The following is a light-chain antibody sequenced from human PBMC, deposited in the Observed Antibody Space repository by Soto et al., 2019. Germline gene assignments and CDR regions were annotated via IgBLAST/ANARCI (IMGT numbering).Light chain of an antibody. J-gene: IGKJ1*01. CDR1: QTISNW. V-gene: IGKV1-5*01. CDR3: QQYKTSSRV. CDR2: GAS. Sequence: DIQMSQSPSTLSASVGDRVTITCRASQTISNWLAWYQHRPGKAPRLLIYGASNLESGAPSRFSGSGSGTEFTLTISSLQPDDFATYYCQQYKTSSRVFGQGTKVEIK.